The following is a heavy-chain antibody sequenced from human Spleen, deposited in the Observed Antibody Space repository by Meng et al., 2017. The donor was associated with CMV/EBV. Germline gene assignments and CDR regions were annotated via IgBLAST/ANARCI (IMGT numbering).Heavy chain of an antibody. Sequence: SETLSLTCTVSGGSISSSSFFWGWVRQPPGKGLEWIASIYYGGSTYYNPSLKSRVTISVDTSRNQFSLKLSSVTAADTAVYYCARWQPQARGWFDPWGQGTLVTVSS. V-gene: IGHV4-39*07. J-gene: IGHJ5*02. D-gene: IGHD3-16*01. CDR2: IYYGGST. CDR3: ARWQPQARGWFDP. CDR1: GGSISSSSFF.